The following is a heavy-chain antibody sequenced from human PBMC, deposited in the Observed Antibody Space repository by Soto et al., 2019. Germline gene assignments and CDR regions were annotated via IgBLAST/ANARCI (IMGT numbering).Heavy chain of an antibody. CDR2: IYYSGST. D-gene: IGHD3-22*01. CDR1: GGSISSGDYY. V-gene: IGHV4-30-4*01. CDR3: ARRGPIYYYDSSGYYYLDY. Sequence: SETLSLTCTVSGGSISSGDYYWSWIRQPPGKGLEWIGYIYYSGSTYYNPSLKSRVTISVDTSKNQFSLKLSSVTAADTAVYYCARRGPIYYYDSSGYYYLDYWGQGTLVTVSS. J-gene: IGHJ4*02.